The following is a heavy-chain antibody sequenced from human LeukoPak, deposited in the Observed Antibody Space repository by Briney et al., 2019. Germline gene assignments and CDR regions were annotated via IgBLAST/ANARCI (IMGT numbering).Heavy chain of an antibody. V-gene: IGHV3-30*02. Sequence: RTGGSLRLSCAASGFTFSTYGMHWVRQAPGKGLEWVAFIRYDGSNKYYADSVKGRFTISRDNSKNTLYLQMNSLRSEDTAVYYCAKDLDGSVDYWGQGTLVTVSS. CDR3: AKDLDGSVDY. D-gene: IGHD5-24*01. CDR1: GFTFSTYG. J-gene: IGHJ4*02. CDR2: IRYDGSNK.